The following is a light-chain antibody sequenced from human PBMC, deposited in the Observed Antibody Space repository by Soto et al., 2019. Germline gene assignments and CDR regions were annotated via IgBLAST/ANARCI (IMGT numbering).Light chain of an antibody. CDR2: DSN. V-gene: IGKV3-15*01. Sequence: EIVMTQSPATLSVSPGGRATLSCRASQSVSSNLAWYQQKPGQAPRLLIYDSNIRATGVPARFSGTRSGTEFTLTISGLQSEDFAIYYCQHYKTWPLAFGGGTKVDIK. J-gene: IGKJ4*01. CDR1: QSVSSN. CDR3: QHYKTWPLA.